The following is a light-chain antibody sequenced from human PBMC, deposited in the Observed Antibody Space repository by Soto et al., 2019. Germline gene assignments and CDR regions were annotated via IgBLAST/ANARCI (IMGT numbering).Light chain of an antibody. CDR1: QGIRRD. V-gene: IGKV1-6*01. J-gene: IGKJ1*01. CDR3: LQDYSYPRT. CDR2: GAS. Sequence: IQMTQFPSSLSASVGDRVTISCRASQGIRRDIAWYQQRPGTVPKLLIFGASNLQSAVPSRFSGSGSGTDFTLTISSLQPEDFATYYCLQDYSYPRTFGQGTKVDIK.